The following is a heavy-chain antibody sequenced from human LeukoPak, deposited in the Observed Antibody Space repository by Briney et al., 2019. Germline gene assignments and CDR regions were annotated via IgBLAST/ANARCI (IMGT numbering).Heavy chain of an antibody. CDR2: IDWDDDK. D-gene: IGHD3-10*01. V-gene: IGHV2-70*01. Sequence: SGPTLVKPTQTLTLTCTFSGFSLSTSGMCVSWIRQPPGKALEWLALIDWDDDKYYSTSLKTRLTISKDTSKNQVVLTMTNMDSVDTATYYCARCLWFGEGYNWFDPWGQGTLVTVSS. CDR1: GFSLSTSGMC. CDR3: ARCLWFGEGYNWFDP. J-gene: IGHJ5*02.